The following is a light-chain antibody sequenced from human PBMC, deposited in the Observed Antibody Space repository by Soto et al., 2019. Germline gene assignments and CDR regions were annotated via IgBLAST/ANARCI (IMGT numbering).Light chain of an antibody. CDR1: SSDVGAYNY. CDR3: TSYAGTYSFFYV. V-gene: IGLV2-8*01. CDR2: EVS. J-gene: IGLJ1*01. Sequence: PGQSVTISCTGTSSDVGAYNYVSWYQQLPGKAPKLIIYEVSKRPSGVPDRFSGSKSGNTASLTVSGLQAEDEADYYCTSYAGTYSFFYVFGTGTKVTVL.